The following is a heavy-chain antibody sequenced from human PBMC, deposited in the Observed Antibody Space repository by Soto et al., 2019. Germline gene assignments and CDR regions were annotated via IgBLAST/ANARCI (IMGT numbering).Heavy chain of an antibody. CDR3: ARDEVRQKSAFDL. D-gene: IGHD6-25*01. CDR2: ISYDGTNI. Sequence: GGSLRLSCAASVLTFSRYAMHWVRQAPVRGLEWVAVISYDGTNIHYADSVRGRFTISRDSSENTLHLQMNSLRVEDTAVYYCARDEVRQKSAFDLWGQGTMVTVSS. CDR1: VLTFSRYA. V-gene: IGHV3-30-3*01. J-gene: IGHJ3*01.